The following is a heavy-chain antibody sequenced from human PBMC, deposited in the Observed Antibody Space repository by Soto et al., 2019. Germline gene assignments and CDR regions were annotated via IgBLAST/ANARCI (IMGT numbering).Heavy chain of an antibody. D-gene: IGHD6-13*01. Sequence: QVQLQESGPGLVKPSGTLSLTCAVSGGSISSSNWWSWVRQPPGKELEWIGEIYHSGSTNYNPSLKSRVTIAVDKSKNQFSLKLSSVTAADTAVYYCARDLGSSWNHNWFDPWGQGTLVTVSS. V-gene: IGHV4-4*02. CDR1: GGSISSSNW. CDR3: ARDLGSSWNHNWFDP. J-gene: IGHJ5*02. CDR2: IYHSGST.